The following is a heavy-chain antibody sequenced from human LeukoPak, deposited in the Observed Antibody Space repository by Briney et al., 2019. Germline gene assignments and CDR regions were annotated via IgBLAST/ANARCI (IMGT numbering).Heavy chain of an antibody. D-gene: IGHD4-11*01. J-gene: IGHJ4*02. CDR3: ARDGYSNYRYYFDY. Sequence: GGSLRLSCAASGFTFSRNGMTWVRQAPGKGLEWVSAISGSGGSTYYADSVKGRFTISRDNSKNTLYLQMNSLRAEDTAVYYCARDGYSNYRYYFDYWGQGTLVTVSS. CDR2: ISGSGGST. V-gene: IGHV3-23*01. CDR1: GFTFSRNG.